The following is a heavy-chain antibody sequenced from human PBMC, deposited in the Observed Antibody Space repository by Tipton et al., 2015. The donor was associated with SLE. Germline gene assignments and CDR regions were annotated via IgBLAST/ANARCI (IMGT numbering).Heavy chain of an antibody. J-gene: IGHJ3*01. CDR1: GFIFSSHE. V-gene: IGHV3-48*03. Sequence: SLRLSCAASGFIFSSHEMNWVRQAPGKGLEWVSYISSSGGTYIKYADSVKGRFTISRDNAKNSLYLQMNSLRAEDTAVYYCARDRWGSGGGFDLWGQGTMVTVSS. D-gene: IGHD3-10*01. CDR3: ARDRWGSGGGFDL. CDR2: ISSSGGTYI.